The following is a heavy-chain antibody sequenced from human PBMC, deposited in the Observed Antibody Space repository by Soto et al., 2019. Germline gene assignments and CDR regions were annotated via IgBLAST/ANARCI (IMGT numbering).Heavy chain of an antibody. CDR3: ARERRVTMVRGVTYYFDY. CDR1: GFTFSSYG. J-gene: IGHJ4*02. V-gene: IGHV3-33*01. CDR2: IWYDGSNK. D-gene: IGHD3-10*01. Sequence: QVQLVESGGGVVQPGRSLRLSCAASGFTFSSYGMHWVRQAPGKGLEWVAVIWYDGSNKYYADSVKGRFTISRDNSKNTLYLQMNSLRAEDTAVYYCARERRVTMVRGVTYYFDYWGQGTLVTVSS.